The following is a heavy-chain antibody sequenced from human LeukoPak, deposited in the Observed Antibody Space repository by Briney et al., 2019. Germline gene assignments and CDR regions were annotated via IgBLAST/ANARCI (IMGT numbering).Heavy chain of an antibody. V-gene: IGHV3-23*01. Sequence: GGSLRLSCAASGFTFSNAWMSWVRQAPGKGLEWVSAISGSGGSTYYADSVKGRFTISRDNSKNTLYLQMNSLRAEDTAVYYCAKDLREYQLLSGDYWGQGTLVTVSS. CDR2: ISGSGGST. CDR1: GFTFSNAW. J-gene: IGHJ4*02. CDR3: AKDLREYQLLSGDY. D-gene: IGHD2-2*01.